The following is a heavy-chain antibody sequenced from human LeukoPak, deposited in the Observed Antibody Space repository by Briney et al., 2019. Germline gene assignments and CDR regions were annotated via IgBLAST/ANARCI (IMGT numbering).Heavy chain of an antibody. Sequence: GGSLRLSCAASGFTFSSYSMNWVRQAPGKGLEWVSSISSSSSYIYYADSVKGRFTISRDNAKNSLYLQMNSLRAEDTAVYYCARVYGGGYESKEYGMDVWGQGTTANVSS. CDR2: ISSSSSYI. V-gene: IGHV3-21*01. D-gene: IGHD5-12*01. CDR3: ARVYGGGYESKEYGMDV. CDR1: GFTFSSYS. J-gene: IGHJ6*02.